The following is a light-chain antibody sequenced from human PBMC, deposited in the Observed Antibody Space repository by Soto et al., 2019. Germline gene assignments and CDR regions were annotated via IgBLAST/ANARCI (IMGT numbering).Light chain of an antibody. CDR2: DAS. CDR1: QSVSSY. CDR3: QQRSNWPWT. Sequence: EIVLTQSPATLSLSPGERATLACRASQSVSSYLAWYQQTPGQAPRLLIYDASNRATGIPARFSGSGSGTDFTLTISSLEPEEFAVYYCQQRSNWPWTFGQGTKVDIK. V-gene: IGKV3-11*01. J-gene: IGKJ1*01.